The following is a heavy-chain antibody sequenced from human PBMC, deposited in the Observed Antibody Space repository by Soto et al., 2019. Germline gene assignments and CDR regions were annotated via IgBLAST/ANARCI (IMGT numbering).Heavy chain of an antibody. D-gene: IGHD3-10*01. V-gene: IGHV3-7*01. CDR3: ARDRGPPSYHYSGMDV. Sequence: GGSLRLSCAASGFTFSTYWMNWVRQAPGKGLEWVCNIKQDGGGENYVDSVKVRFTISRDNAKHSLYLQMNSLRAEDTAVSYCARDRGPPSYHYSGMDVWGQGTTVTVSS. CDR2: IKQDGGGE. J-gene: IGHJ6*02. CDR1: GFTFSTYW.